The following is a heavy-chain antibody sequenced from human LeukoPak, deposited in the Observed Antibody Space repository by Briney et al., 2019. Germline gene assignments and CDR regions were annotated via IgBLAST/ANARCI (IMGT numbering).Heavy chain of an antibody. CDR3: VRDRGPLGGFDS. CDR2: IYSGGNT. V-gene: IGHV4-59*01. D-gene: IGHD2-15*01. J-gene: IGHJ5*01. Sequence: SETLSLTCTVSGGSINTYYWSWVRHSPEKGLEWIGYIYSGGNTHHNTSLKSRVTISVDTSNGQLSLRLSSVSAAATAVYFCVRDRGPLGGFDSWGQGTLVTVSS. CDR1: GGSINTYY.